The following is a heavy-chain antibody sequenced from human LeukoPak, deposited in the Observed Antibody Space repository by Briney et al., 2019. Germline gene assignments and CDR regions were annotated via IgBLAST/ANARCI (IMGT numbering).Heavy chain of an antibody. V-gene: IGHV3-23*01. D-gene: IGHD4-11*01. J-gene: IGHJ6*03. Sequence: PGGSLRLSGAASGFTFSSYAMSWVRQAPGKGLEWVSAISGSGGSTYYADSVKGRFTISRDNSKNTLYLQMNSLRAEDTAVYYCAKGNYVGYYYYYMDVWGKGTTVTVSS. CDR1: GFTFSSYA. CDR3: AKGNYVGYYYYYMDV. CDR2: ISGSGGST.